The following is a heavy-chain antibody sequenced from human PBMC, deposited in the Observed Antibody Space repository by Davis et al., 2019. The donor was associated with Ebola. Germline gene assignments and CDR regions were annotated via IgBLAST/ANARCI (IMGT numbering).Heavy chain of an antibody. D-gene: IGHD2-2*02. Sequence: GESLKISCAASGFTFDDYGMTWVRQAPGKGLEWVSGIHWNGRSTGYADSVKGRFIISRDNAKNSLYLQMNSLRGEDTAFYYCAKGRTIPLALDFWGRGTLVTVSS. CDR2: IHWNGRST. V-gene: IGHV3-20*04. J-gene: IGHJ4*02. CDR3: AKGRTIPLALDF. CDR1: GFTFDDYG.